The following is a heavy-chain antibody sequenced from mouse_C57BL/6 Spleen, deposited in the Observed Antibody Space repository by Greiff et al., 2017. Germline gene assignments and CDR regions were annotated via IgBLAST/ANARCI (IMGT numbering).Heavy chain of an antibody. CDR2: ISSGGSYT. V-gene: IGHV5-6*01. CDR3: ARQYSNSRYWYFDV. Sequence: EVNLVESGGDLVKPGGSLKLSCAASGFTFSSYGMSWVRQTPDKRLEWVATISSGGSYTYYPDSVKGRFTISRDNAKNTLYLQMSSLKSEDTAMYYCARQYSNSRYWYFDVWGTGTTVTVSS. J-gene: IGHJ1*03. D-gene: IGHD2-5*01. CDR1: GFTFSSYG.